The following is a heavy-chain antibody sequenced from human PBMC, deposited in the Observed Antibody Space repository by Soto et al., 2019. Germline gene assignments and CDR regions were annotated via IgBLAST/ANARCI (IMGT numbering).Heavy chain of an antibody. CDR2: IGSKGETYAT. J-gene: IGHJ6*02. Sequence: GGSLRLSCAASGFTFGASNLQWVRQASGKGLEWLGRIGSKGETYATTYYADAVKGRFTISRDNSKYTLYLQMNSLRAEDTAVYYCARGYDFWSGYYYHYGMDVWGQGTTVTVSS. CDR1: GFTFGASN. V-gene: IGHV3-73*01. CDR3: ARGYDFWSGYYYHYGMDV. D-gene: IGHD3-3*01.